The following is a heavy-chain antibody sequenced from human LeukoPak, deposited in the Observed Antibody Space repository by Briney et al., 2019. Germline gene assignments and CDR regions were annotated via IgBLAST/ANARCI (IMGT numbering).Heavy chain of an antibody. D-gene: IGHD2-2*01. CDR1: GGSISSYY. CDR3: ARDALGYCSSTSCYYYYYMDV. J-gene: IGHJ6*03. V-gene: IGHV4-4*07. CDR2: IYTSGST. Sequence: SETLSLTCTVSGGSISSYYWSWIRQPAGKGLEWIGRIYTSGSTNYNPSLMSRVTMSVDTSKNQFSLKLSSVTAADTAVYYCARDALGYCSSTSCYYYYYMDVWGKGTTVTVSS.